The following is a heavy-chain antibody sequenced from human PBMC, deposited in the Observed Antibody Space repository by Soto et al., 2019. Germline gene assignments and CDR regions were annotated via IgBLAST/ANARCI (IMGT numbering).Heavy chain of an antibody. CDR2: INPSGGST. D-gene: IGHD3-22*01. CDR1: GYTFTGDY. CDR3: ARDGPPNYDTSGYYHPLGY. V-gene: IGHV1-46*01. J-gene: IGHJ4*02. Sequence: GASVKGSWKAAGYTFTGDYMHWVRQAPGQGLEWMGIINPSGGSTSYAQKFQGRVTMTRDTSTSTVYMELSSLRSEDTAVYYCARDGPPNYDTSGYYHPLGYWGQGTLVTVSS.